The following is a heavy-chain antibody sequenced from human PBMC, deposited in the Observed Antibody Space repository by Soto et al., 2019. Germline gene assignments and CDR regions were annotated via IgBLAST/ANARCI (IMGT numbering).Heavy chain of an antibody. D-gene: IGHD7-27*01. CDR2: ISGRGENT. CDR1: GFTFSVFA. V-gene: IGHV3-23*01. J-gene: IGHJ3*02. CDR3: AKDRGTGDYGVNAVDI. Sequence: EVQLLESGGGLVQPGGSLRLSCAASGFTFSVFAMSWVRQAPGKGLELVSTISGRGENTYYADSVKGRVTISRDNSNNTLNLQMNSLRGEDTAVYYCAKDRGTGDYGVNAVDIWGQGTMVTVAS.